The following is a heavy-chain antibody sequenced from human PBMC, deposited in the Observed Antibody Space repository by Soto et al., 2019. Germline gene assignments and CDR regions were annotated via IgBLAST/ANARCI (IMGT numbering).Heavy chain of an antibody. V-gene: IGHV3-23*01. J-gene: IGHJ4*02. CDR3: AKDRGIVVVTAIPGSFDY. Sequence: LRLSCAASGFTFSSYAMSWVRQAPGKGLEWVSAISGSGGSTYYADSVKGRFTISRDNSKNTLYLQMNSLRAEDTAVYYCAKDRGIVVVTAIPGSFDYWGQGTLVTVSS. CDR2: ISGSGGST. D-gene: IGHD2-21*02. CDR1: GFTFSSYA.